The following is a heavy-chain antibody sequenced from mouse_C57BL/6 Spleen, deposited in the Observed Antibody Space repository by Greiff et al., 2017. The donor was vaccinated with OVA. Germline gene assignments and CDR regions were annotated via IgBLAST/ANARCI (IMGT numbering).Heavy chain of an antibody. CDR2: IWGGGST. CDR1: GFSLTSYG. CDR3: AVRDYYGSSYGAMDY. Sequence: VKLVESGPGLVAPSQCLSFTCTVSGFSLTSYGVDWVRQPPGKGLEWLGVIWGGGSTNYNSALMSRLSISKDNSKSQIFLKMNSLQTDDTAMYYCAVRDYYGSSYGAMDYWGQGTSVTVSS. V-gene: IGHV2-9*01. D-gene: IGHD1-1*01. J-gene: IGHJ4*01.